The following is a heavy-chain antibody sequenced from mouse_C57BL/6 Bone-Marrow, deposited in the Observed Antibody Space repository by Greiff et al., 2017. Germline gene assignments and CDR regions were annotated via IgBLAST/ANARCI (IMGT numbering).Heavy chain of an antibody. J-gene: IGHJ3*01. Sequence: QVQLQQPGAELVKPGASVTLSCKASGYTFTSYWMHWVKQRPGQGLEWIGMIHPNSGSTNYNEKFKSKATLTVDKSSSTAYMQLSSLTSEDSAVYYCAISYGNLAWFAYWGQGTLVTVSA. CDR2: IHPNSGST. V-gene: IGHV1-64*01. CDR1: GYTFTSYW. CDR3: AISYGNLAWFAY. D-gene: IGHD2-1*01.